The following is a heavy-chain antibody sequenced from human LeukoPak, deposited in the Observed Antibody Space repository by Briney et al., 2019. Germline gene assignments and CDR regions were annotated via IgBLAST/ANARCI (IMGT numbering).Heavy chain of an antibody. CDR3: AKDLWVVPALDY. CDR2: IRYDGSNK. V-gene: IGHV3-30*02. D-gene: IGHD2-2*01. Sequence: GGSLRLSCAASGFTFSSYGMHWVRQAPGKGLEWVAFIRYDGSNKYYADSVKGRFTISRDNSKNTLYLQMNSLRAEDTAVYYCAKDLWVVPALDYRGQGTLVTVSS. CDR1: GFTFSSYG. J-gene: IGHJ4*02.